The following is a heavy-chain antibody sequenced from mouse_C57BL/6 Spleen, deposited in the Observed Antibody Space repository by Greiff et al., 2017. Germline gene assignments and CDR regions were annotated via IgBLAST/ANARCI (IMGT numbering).Heavy chain of an antibody. CDR2: ISDGGSYT. CDR1: GFTFSSYA. J-gene: IGHJ1*03. CDR3: ARGPEDWYFDV. Sequence: EVKLMESGGGLVKPGGSLKLSCAASGFTFSSYAMSWVRQTPEKRLEWVATISDGGSYTYYPDNVKGRFTISRDNAKNNLYLQMSHLKSEDTAMYYCARGPEDWYFDVWGTGTTVTVSS. V-gene: IGHV5-4*03.